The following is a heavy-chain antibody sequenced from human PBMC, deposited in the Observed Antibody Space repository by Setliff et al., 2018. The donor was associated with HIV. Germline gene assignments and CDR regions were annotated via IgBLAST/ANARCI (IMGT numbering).Heavy chain of an antibody. Sequence: SETLSLTCAVSGGSVSSSNWWSWVRQPPGKGLEWIGEISQSGSTNYNPSLKSRVTISVDKSKNQFSLKLSSVTAADTAVYYCARSLLPSITVAGTIGYWGQGSLVTVSS. V-gene: IGHV4-4*02. CDR2: ISQSGST. J-gene: IGHJ4*02. CDR3: ARSLLPSITVAGTIGY. D-gene: IGHD6-19*01. CDR1: GGSVSSSNW.